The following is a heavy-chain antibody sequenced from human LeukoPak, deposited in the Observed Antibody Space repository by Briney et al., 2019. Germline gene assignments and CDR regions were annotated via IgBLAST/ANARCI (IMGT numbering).Heavy chain of an antibody. D-gene: IGHD6-19*01. CDR1: GYTFTSYD. Sequence: GASVKVSCKASGYTFTSYDINWVRQATGQGLEWMGWMNPNSGNTNYAQKLQGRVTMTTDTSTSTAYMELRSLRSDDTAVYYCARGAVAGIPVTFDPWGQGTLVTVSS. V-gene: IGHV1-8*01. CDR2: MNPNSGNT. J-gene: IGHJ5*02. CDR3: ARGAVAGIPVTFDP.